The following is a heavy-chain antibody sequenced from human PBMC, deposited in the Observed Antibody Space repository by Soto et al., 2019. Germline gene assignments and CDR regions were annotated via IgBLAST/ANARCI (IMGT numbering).Heavy chain of an antibody. D-gene: IGHD2-2*01. V-gene: IGHV1-69*02. CDR1: GDTFSSHT. CDR3: ARGGYCNSATCFKEMHI. Sequence: VQLVQSGAEVKKPGSSVRVSCQASGDTFSSHTINWVRQAPGQGLEWMGRIIPILGITNYAKKFQGRVTITADIPTTTAYMELNNLRSEDTALYYCARGGYCNSATCFKEMHIWGQGTMVTVSS. J-gene: IGHJ3*02. CDR2: IIPILGIT.